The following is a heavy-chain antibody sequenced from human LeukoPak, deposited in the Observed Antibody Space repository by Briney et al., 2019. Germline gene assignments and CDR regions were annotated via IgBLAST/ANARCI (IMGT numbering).Heavy chain of an antibody. D-gene: IGHD4-17*01. V-gene: IGHV3-23*01. Sequence: GGSLRLSCPTSGFRFRSYGMSWVRQAPGKGLEWVSSISGSGRTYYADSVRGRVTCSRDDSKSAVSLVMNSLRAEDTAVYYCAKDFGDFYPPLFDSWGHGTLVTVSS. J-gene: IGHJ4*01. CDR1: GFRFRSYG. CDR2: ISGSGRT. CDR3: AKDFGDFYPPLFDS.